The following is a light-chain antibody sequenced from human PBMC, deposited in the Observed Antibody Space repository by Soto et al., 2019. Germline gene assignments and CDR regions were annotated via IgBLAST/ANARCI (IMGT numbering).Light chain of an antibody. Sequence: IVMTQSPATLSVSPGERYTLSCRASQSVSSNLAWYQQKPGQAPRLLIYGASTRATGIPARFSGSGSGTEFTLTISSLQSEDFAVYYCQQYNNWPWTVGQGTKVEIK. CDR3: QQYNNWPWT. V-gene: IGKV3-15*01. CDR2: GAS. J-gene: IGKJ1*01. CDR1: QSVSSN.